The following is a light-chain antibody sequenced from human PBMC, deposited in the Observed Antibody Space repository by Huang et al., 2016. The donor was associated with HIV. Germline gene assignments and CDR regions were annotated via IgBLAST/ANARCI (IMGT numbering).Light chain of an antibody. CDR3: QQYNNWPPWT. J-gene: IGKJ1*01. V-gene: IGKV3-15*01. Sequence: QSVSSNLAWYQQKPGQAPRLLIYGASTRATGIPARFSGSGSGTEFTLTISSLQSEDFAVYYCQQYNNWPPWTFGQGTKVEIK. CDR1: QSVSSN. CDR2: GAS.